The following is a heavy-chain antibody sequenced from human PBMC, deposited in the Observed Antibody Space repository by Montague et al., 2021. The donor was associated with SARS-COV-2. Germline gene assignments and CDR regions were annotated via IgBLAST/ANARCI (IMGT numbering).Heavy chain of an antibody. CDR1: GDSVSNNRAA. J-gene: IGHJ4*02. CDR3: VRSQYSNTWFFDY. D-gene: IGHD6-6*01. Sequence: CAISGDSVSNNRAAWNWIRLSPSGGLQWLGRTYFRTQWFHHYAPXFEGRITVNADASKNHFSLQLTSVTPEDSAKYFCVRSQYSNTWFFDYWGQGAQVTVSS. V-gene: IGHV6-1*01. CDR2: TYFRTQWFH.